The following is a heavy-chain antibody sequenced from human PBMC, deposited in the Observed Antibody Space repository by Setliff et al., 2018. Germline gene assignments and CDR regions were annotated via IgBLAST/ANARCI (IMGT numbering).Heavy chain of an antibody. J-gene: IGHJ4*02. D-gene: IGHD6-19*01. CDR2: ISPYSGNT. CDR3: VRSSAPQVVLAADFDF. CDR1: GFGFTTFG. Sequence: VASVKVSCKTSGFGFTTFGFSWVRQAPGQGLEWLGSISPYSGNTNYPQWLQDRATMTIDTSATTVYMELQSLRSDDTAVYYCVRSSAPQVVLAADFDFWGQGTPVTVSS. V-gene: IGHV1-18*01.